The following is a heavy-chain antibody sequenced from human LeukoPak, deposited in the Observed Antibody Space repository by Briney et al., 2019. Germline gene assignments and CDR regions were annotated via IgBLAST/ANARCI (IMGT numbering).Heavy chain of an antibody. CDR3: ARNMGDWGRAFDF. V-gene: IGHV3-53*01. J-gene: IGHJ3*01. CDR1: GLTVSRNY. Sequence: GGSLRLSCAASGLTVSRNYMSWVRQAPGQGLEWVSIIYSGGSTIYGDSVKGRFTISRDNSKTTPFLHMNSLRAEDTAVYYCARNMGDWGRAFDFWGQGTMVTVSS. D-gene: IGHD7-27*01. CDR2: IYSGGST.